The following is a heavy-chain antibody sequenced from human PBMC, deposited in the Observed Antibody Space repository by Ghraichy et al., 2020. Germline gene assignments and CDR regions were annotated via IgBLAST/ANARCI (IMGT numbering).Heavy chain of an antibody. CDR1: GGSFSGYY. CDR2: INHSGST. J-gene: IGHJ6*02. V-gene: IGHV4-34*01. Sequence: SETLSLTCAFYGGSFSGYYWSWIRQPPGKGLEWIGEINHSGSTNYNPSLKSRVTISVDTSKNQFSLKLSSVTAADTAVYYCARHVRPQFEGYSGYEVSPRNFYGMDVWGQGTTVTVSS. CDR3: ARHVRPQFEGYSGYEVSPRNFYGMDV. D-gene: IGHD5-12*01.